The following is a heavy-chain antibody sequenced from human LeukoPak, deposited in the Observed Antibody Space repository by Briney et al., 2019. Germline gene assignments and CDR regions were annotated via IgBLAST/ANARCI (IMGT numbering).Heavy chain of an antibody. CDR2: IYYSGST. J-gene: IGHJ3*02. V-gene: IGHV4-31*03. CDR3: ASEIGGNAFDI. Sequence: ASETLSLTCTVSGGSISSGGYYWSWIRQHPGKGMEWIGYIYYSGSTYYNPSLKSRVTISVDTSKNQFSLKLSSVTAADTAVYYCASEIGGNAFDIWGQGTMATVSS. CDR1: GGSISSGGYY. D-gene: IGHD3-10*01.